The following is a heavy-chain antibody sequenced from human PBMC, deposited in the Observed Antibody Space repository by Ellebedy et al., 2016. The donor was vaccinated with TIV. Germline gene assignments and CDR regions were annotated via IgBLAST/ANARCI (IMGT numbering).Heavy chain of an antibody. CDR1: GFAVNSYY. CDR2: IFTSDIT. J-gene: IGHJ4*02. Sequence: PGGSLRLSCAASGFAVNSYYITWARQATGKGLDWVSVIFTSDITSYADSVRGRFTISRDTYKNTVSLQMNSLRVEDTAIYYCAVVDFCWGQGTLVTVSS. CDR3: AVVDFC. D-gene: IGHD2-15*01. V-gene: IGHV3-53*01.